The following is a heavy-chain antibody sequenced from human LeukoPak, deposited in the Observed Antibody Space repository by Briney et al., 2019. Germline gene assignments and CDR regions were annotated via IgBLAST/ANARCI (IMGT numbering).Heavy chain of an antibody. V-gene: IGHV1-3*01. CDR3: ARAGYCSSTSCYQEPVDY. CDR2: INAGNGNT. D-gene: IGHD2-2*03. J-gene: IGHJ4*02. Sequence: PGRSLRLSCAASGFTFSSYGMHWVRQAPGQRLEWMGWINAGNGNTKYSQKFQGRVTITRDTSASTAYMELSSLRSEDTAVYYCARAGYCSSTSCYQEPVDYWGQGTLVTVSS. CDR1: GFTFSSYG.